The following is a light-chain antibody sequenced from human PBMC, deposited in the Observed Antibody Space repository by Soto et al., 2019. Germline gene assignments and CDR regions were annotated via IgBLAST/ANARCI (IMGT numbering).Light chain of an antibody. Sequence: IQMTQPPATLSASVGDRVTITCRTSQNINAWLACYQQKPGKAPKLLISDASSLESGVPSRFSGSGSGTESTLTISGLQPDDFATYYCQHYRLYSPWTFGQGTKLDIK. J-gene: IGKJ1*01. CDR3: QHYRLYSPWT. CDR2: DAS. CDR1: QNINAW. V-gene: IGKV1-5*01.